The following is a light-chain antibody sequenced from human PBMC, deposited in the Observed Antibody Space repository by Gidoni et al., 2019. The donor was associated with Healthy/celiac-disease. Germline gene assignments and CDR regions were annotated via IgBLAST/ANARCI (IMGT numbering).Light chain of an antibody. CDR3: QQYGSSPEYT. Sequence: EIVLPQSPATLSLSPGERATLSCRASQSVSSTYLAWYQQKPGQAPRLLIHGASIRATGIPDRFSGSGSGTDFTLTISRLEPEDFAVYYCQQYGSSPEYTFGQGTKLEIK. J-gene: IGKJ2*01. CDR2: GAS. CDR1: QSVSSTY. V-gene: IGKV3-20*01.